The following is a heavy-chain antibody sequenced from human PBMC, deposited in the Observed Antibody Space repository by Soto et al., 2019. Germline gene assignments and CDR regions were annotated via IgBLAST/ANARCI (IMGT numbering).Heavy chain of an antibody. CDR1: AETLRQSH. CDR3: ARMVRVLIMRSLDY. D-gene: IGHD3-10*01. J-gene: IGHJ4*02. V-gene: IGHV4-34*01. Sequence: VIYAVKAETLRQSHLRWSRKQLQKVLRSLGDINHRGRTNYNPSLKSRVTISVDTSTNQFSLKLSSVTAADTAVYYCARMVRVLIMRSLDYWGQGTLVTASS. CDR2: INHRGRT.